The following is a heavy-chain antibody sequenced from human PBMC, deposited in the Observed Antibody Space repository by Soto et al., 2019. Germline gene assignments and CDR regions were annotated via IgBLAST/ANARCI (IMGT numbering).Heavy chain of an antibody. Sequence: SETLSVTCAVSSGSISSSNWWSWVRQPPGKGLEWIGEIYHSGSTNYNLSLKSRVTISVDKSKNQFSLKLSSVTAADTAVYYCASVDTAMGGRAFDYWGQGTLVTVSS. D-gene: IGHD5-18*01. V-gene: IGHV4-4*02. J-gene: IGHJ4*02. CDR1: SGSISSSNW. CDR3: ASVDTAMGGRAFDY. CDR2: IYHSGST.